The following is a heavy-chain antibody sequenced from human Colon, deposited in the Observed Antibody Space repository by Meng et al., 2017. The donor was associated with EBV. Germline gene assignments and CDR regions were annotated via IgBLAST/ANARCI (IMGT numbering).Heavy chain of an antibody. CDR3: ARVGAYCGGDCYHPR. Sequence: QAQLVQSGGEGKKPGASVKVSCKASGYTFTNYGITWVRQAPGQGLAWMGWISAYNGDTNYAQTLQGRVTMTTDTSTSTAYMELRSLRSDDTAVYYCARVGAYCGGDCYHPRWGQGTLVTVSS. V-gene: IGHV1-18*01. CDR1: GYTFTNYG. J-gene: IGHJ4*02. CDR2: ISAYNGDT. D-gene: IGHD2-21*02.